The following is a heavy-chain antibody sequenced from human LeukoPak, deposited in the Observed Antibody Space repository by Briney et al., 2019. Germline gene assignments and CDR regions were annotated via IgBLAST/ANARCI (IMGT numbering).Heavy chain of an antibody. Sequence: SETLSLTCTVSGGSISSYYWSWIRQPPGKGLEWIGYIYYSGSTNYNPSLKSRVTISVDTSKNQFSLKLSSVTAADTAVYYCARGVSSSWTDYWGQGTLVIVSS. CDR1: GGSISSYY. D-gene: IGHD6-13*01. CDR3: ARGVSSSWTDY. CDR2: IYYSGST. V-gene: IGHV4-59*01. J-gene: IGHJ4*02.